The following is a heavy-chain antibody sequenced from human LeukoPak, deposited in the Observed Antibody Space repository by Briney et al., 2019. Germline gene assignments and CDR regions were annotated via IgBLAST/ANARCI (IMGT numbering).Heavy chain of an antibody. D-gene: IGHD4-17*01. CDR2: ISHSGYT. CDR1: GGSISSGDYF. CDR3: ARDHRSGTVTIPGSWFDP. Sequence: PSQTLSLTCTVSGGSISSGDYFWSWIRQPPGKGLEWIGYISHSGYTSYNPSLKSRVTTSVDTSKNQFSLKLSSVTAADTAVYFCARDHRSGTVTIPGSWFDPWGRGTLVTVAS. V-gene: IGHV4-30-4*01. J-gene: IGHJ5*02.